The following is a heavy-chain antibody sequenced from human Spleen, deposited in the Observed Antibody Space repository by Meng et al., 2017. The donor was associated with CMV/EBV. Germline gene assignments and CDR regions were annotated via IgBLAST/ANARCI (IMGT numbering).Heavy chain of an antibody. J-gene: IGHJ4*02. D-gene: IGHD4-17*01. V-gene: IGHV5-51*01. Sequence: GESLKISCKGSGYSFSNYWITWVRQMPGKGLEWVGIIHLHDSDTRYNSSFRGQVTISADKSTNTAFLEWNNLRASDTAMYYCARRAPGYAAGGDYFLGGIDYWGQGALVTVSS. CDR3: ARRAPGYAAGGDYFLGGIDY. CDR2: IHLHDSDT. CDR1: GYSFSNYW.